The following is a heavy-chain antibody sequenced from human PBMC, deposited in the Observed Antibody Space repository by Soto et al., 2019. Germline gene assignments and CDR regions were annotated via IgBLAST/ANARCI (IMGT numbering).Heavy chain of an antibody. CDR3: ARAPYYYGSGSYQHFDY. D-gene: IGHD3-10*01. CDR2: IIPILGIA. Sequence: QVQLVQSGAEVKKPGSSVKVSCKASGGTFSSYTISWVRQAPGQGLEWMGRIIPILGIANYAQKFQGRVTITAEKSTSTAYMELSSLRSEDTAVYYCARAPYYYGSGSYQHFDYWGQGTLVTVSS. V-gene: IGHV1-69*02. CDR1: GGTFSSYT. J-gene: IGHJ4*02.